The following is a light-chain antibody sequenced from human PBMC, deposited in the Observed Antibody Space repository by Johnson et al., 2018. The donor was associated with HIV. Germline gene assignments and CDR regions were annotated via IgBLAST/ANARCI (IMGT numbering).Light chain of an antibody. J-gene: IGLJ1*01. V-gene: IGLV1-51*01. CDR3: GTWDSSLSAGFYV. CDR1: NSNIGNNY. CDR2: DNN. Sequence: QSVLTQPPSVSAAPGQKVTISCSGSNSNIGNNYVSWYQQVPGTAPKLLIYDNNKRPSGIPDRFSGSKSGTSATLGITGLQTGDEADYYCGTWDSSLSAGFYVFGTGTKVTVL.